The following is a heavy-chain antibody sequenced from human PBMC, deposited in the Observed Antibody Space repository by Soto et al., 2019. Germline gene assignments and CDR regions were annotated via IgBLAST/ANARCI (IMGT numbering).Heavy chain of an antibody. CDR3: TRRRFGVRWVTTMDV. Sequence: PSETLSLTCTVSGGSIGGSNYFWGWIRQSPGTGLEWLGTIYSSGTTYYSPSLKSRITMSLDTSKNQFSLNLGSVTAADTAVYYCTRRRFGVRWVTTMDVWGPVTTVTVSS. CDR2: IYSSGTT. CDR1: GGSIGGSNYF. V-gene: IGHV4-39*01. D-gene: IGHD3-10*01. J-gene: IGHJ6*02.